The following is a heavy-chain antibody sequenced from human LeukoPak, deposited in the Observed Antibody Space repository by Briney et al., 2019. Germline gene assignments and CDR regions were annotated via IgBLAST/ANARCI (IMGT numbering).Heavy chain of an antibody. V-gene: IGHV1-69*04. Sequence: ASVKVSCKASGGTFSSYAISWVRQAPGQGLEWMGRIIPILGIANYAQKFQGRVTITADTSTSTAYMELRSLRSDDTALYYCARNSHGYSSGWLQFNFDYWGQGTLVTVSS. CDR2: IIPILGIA. CDR1: GGTFSSYA. J-gene: IGHJ4*02. D-gene: IGHD6-19*01. CDR3: ARNSHGYSSGWLQFNFDY.